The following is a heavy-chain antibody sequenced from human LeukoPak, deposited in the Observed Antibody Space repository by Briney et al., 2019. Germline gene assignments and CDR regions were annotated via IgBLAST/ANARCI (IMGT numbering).Heavy chain of an antibody. CDR3: ARDPDSSPGGAFDI. CDR2: ISSSSSYI. CDR1: GFTFSSYS. Sequence: GGSLRLSCAASGFTFSSYSMNWVRQAPGKGLEWVSSISSSSSYIYYADSVKGRFTISRDNAKNSLYLQMNSLRAEDTAVYYCARDPDSSPGGAFDIWGQGTMVTVSS. V-gene: IGHV3-21*01. D-gene: IGHD6-13*01. J-gene: IGHJ3*02.